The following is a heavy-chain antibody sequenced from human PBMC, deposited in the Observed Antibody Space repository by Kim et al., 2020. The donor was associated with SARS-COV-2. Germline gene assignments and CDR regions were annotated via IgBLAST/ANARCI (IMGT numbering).Heavy chain of an antibody. CDR3: ARGTTSFYYDGMDV. Sequence: SETLSLTCTVSGGSISSYYWSWIRQPPGKGLEWIGYIYYSGSTNYNPSLKSRVTISVDPSKNQFSLKLSSVTAADTAVYYCARGTTSFYYDGMDVWGQGTTVTVSS. CDR1: GGSISSYY. CDR2: IYYSGST. J-gene: IGHJ6*02. V-gene: IGHV4-59*01. D-gene: IGHD1-7*01.